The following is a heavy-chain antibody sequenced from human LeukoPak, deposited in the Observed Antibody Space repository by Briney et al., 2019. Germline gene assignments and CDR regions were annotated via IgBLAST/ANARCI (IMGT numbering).Heavy chain of an antibody. CDR3: ATGGMRSSGWSDRGAFDI. Sequence: ASVKVSCKASGYTFTSYGISWVRQAPGQGLEWMGWISAYNGNTNYAQKFQGRVTMTEDTSTDTAYMELSSLRSEDTAVYYCATGGMRSSGWSDRGAFDIWGQGTMVTISS. V-gene: IGHV1-18*01. D-gene: IGHD6-19*01. CDR2: ISAYNGNT. CDR1: GYTFTSYG. J-gene: IGHJ3*02.